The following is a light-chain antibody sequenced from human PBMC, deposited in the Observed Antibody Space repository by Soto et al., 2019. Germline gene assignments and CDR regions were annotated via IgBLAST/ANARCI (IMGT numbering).Light chain of an antibody. CDR3: CSEAGSWV. V-gene: IGLV2-11*01. Sequence: QSALTQPRSVSGSPGQSVTISCTGTSSDVGGYNYVSWYQQHPGKAPKLMIYDVSKRPSGVPDRFSGSKSGNTASLTISGLQAEDEADYYCCSEAGSWVFGGGTKLTVL. CDR2: DVS. CDR1: SSDVGGYNY. J-gene: IGLJ3*02.